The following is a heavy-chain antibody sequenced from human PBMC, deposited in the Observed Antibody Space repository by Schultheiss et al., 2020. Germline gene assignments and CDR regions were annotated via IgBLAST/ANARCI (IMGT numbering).Heavy chain of an antibody. Sequence: SETLSLTCTVSGGSISSYYWSWIRQPAGKGLEWIGYIYYSGSTYYNPSLKSRVTISVDTSKNQFSLKLSPVTAADTAVYYCARGPMALGGLDYWGQGTLVTVSS. CDR3: ARGPMALGGLDY. V-gene: IGHV4-59*06. D-gene: IGHD3-10*01. J-gene: IGHJ4*02. CDR1: GGSISSYY. CDR2: IYYSGST.